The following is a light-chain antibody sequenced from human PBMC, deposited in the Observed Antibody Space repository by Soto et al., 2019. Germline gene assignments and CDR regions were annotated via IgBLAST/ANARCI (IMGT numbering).Light chain of an antibody. CDR2: GNT. CDR1: TSNIGAGYD. Sequence: QSVLTQPPSVSGALGQRVTISCTGITSNIGAGYDVHWYQLLPGRAPKLLIYGNTNRPSGVPDRFSGSKSATSASLAITGLKAEDEAIYYCQSYYNTLSGPIYVFGTGTKVTVL. CDR3: QSYYNTLSGPIYV. V-gene: IGLV1-40*01. J-gene: IGLJ1*01.